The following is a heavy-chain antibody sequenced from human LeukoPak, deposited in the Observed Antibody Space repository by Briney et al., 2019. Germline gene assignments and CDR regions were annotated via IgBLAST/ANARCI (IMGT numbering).Heavy chain of an antibody. D-gene: IGHD3-10*01. V-gene: IGHV3-23*01. J-gene: IGHJ4*02. Sequence: TGGSLRLSCAASGFTFINYAMSWVRQAPGKGLEWVSAISGSGGITYYADSVKGRFTISRDNSKNTLYLQMNSLRAEDTAIYYCAKDGAYYSGSWDFFDYWGQGNLVTVSS. CDR3: AKDGAYYSGSWDFFDY. CDR1: GFTFINYA. CDR2: ISGSGGIT.